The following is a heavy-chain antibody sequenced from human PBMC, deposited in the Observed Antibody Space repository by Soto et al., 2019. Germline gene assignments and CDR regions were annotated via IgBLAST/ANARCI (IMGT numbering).Heavy chain of an antibody. J-gene: IGHJ4*02. CDR3: ARQGSYSAYNFAHGIQLWSFDF. Sequence: SETLSLTCTVSGGSISRSTYYWGWIRQPPGKGLEWTGSIYYSGSTYYRPSLKSRVTISVDTSKNQFSLKLSSVTAADTAVYYCARQGSYSAYNFAHGIQLWSFDFWGQGALVTVSS. CDR1: GGSISRSTYY. CDR2: IYYSGST. V-gene: IGHV4-39*01. D-gene: IGHD5-12*01.